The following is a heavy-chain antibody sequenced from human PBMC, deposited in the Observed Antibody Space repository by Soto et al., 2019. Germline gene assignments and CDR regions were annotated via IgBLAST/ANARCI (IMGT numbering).Heavy chain of an antibody. J-gene: IGHJ6*02. V-gene: IGHV5-51*01. CDR3: ARLAQDTVAPNGMDV. D-gene: IGHD5-18*01. CDR1: GYSFTSDW. CDR2: IYPGDSDT. Sequence: LGESRKISCKVSGYSFTSDWIGWVRQMAGKGLEWMGIIYPGDSDTRYSPSFQGQVTISADKSISTAYLQWSSLKASDTAMYYCARLAQDTVAPNGMDVWGQGTTVTVSS.